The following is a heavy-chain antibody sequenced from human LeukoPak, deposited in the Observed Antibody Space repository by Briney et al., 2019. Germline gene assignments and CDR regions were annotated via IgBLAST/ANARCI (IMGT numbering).Heavy chain of an antibody. CDR2: ISSSSSYI. CDR3: ARVIYGSGSYYRSY. J-gene: IGHJ4*02. CDR1: GFTFSSYS. V-gene: IGHV3-21*01. D-gene: IGHD3-10*01. Sequence: GGSLRLSCAASGFTFSSYSMNWVRQAPGKGLEWVSSISSSSSYICYADSVKGRFTVSRDNAKNSLYLQMNSLRAEDTAVYYCARVIYGSGSYYRSYWGQGTLVTVSS.